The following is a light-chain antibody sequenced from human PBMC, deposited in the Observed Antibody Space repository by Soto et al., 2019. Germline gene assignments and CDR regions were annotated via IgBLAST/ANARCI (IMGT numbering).Light chain of an antibody. V-gene: IGKV3-15*01. Sequence: EVVMRQFPATLSVSPGEGANPSFRASQGIGDTLAWYQHKPGQTPRLLIYDTSTRATGVPTRFSGSRSGAEFTLTINSLQSEDFAVYYCQPYNNWPLTFGGGTKVDIK. CDR1: QGIGDT. J-gene: IGKJ4*01. CDR2: DTS. CDR3: QPYNNWPLT.